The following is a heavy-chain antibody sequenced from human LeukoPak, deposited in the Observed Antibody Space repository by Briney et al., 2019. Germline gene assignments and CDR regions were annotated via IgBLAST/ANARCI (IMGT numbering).Heavy chain of an antibody. D-gene: IGHD2-21*01. Sequence: MASETLSLTCTVPGVSMSAYQWSWVRQSPEKGLEWIGCINTKGETSYNPSLKSRVTTSVDTSKSQFSLRLTSVTAADTAVYYCATSNDAKIAPFDHWGQGAPVTVSS. CDR3: ATSNDAKIAPFDH. V-gene: IGHV4-4*09. CDR2: INTKGET. CDR1: GVSMSAYQ. J-gene: IGHJ4*02.